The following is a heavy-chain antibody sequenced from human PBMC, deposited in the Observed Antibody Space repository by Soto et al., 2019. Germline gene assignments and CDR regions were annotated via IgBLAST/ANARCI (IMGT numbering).Heavy chain of an antibody. CDR2: ISGSGGST. J-gene: IGHJ4*02. CDR1: GFTFSSYA. V-gene: IGHV3-23*01. CDR3: ARSGPRYYYDSSGYYQGDDY. Sequence: GGSLRLSCAASGFTFSSYAMSWVRQAPGKGLEWVSAISGSGGSTYYADSVKGRFTISRDNSKNTLYLQMNSLRAEDTAVYYCARSGPRYYYDSSGYYQGDDYWGQGTLVTVSS. D-gene: IGHD3-22*01.